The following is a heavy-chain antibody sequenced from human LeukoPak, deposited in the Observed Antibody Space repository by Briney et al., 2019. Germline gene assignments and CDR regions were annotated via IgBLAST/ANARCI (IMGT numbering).Heavy chain of an antibody. CDR2: ISSSSSYI. CDR3: ARDPRYSGYGDY. Sequence: GGSLRLSCAASGFTFSSYTMKWVRQAPGKGLEWVSSISSSSSYIYYADSVKGRFTISRDNAKNSLYLQMNSLRAEDTAVYYCARDPRYSGYGDYWGQGTLVTVSS. CDR1: GFTFSSYT. V-gene: IGHV3-21*01. J-gene: IGHJ4*02. D-gene: IGHD5-12*01.